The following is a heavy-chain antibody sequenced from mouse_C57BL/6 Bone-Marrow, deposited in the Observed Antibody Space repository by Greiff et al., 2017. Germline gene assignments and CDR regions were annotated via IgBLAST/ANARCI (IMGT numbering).Heavy chain of an antibody. CDR2: INPNNGGT. D-gene: IGHD1-1*01. J-gene: IGHJ2*01. Sequence: EVKLQQSGPELVKPGASVKISCKASGYTFTDYYMNWVKQSHGKSLEWIGDINPNNGGTSYNQKFKGKATLTVDKSSSTAYMELRSLTSEDAAVYYCARATVVATDYWGQGTTLTVSS. V-gene: IGHV1-26*01. CDR1: GYTFTDYY. CDR3: ARATVVATDY.